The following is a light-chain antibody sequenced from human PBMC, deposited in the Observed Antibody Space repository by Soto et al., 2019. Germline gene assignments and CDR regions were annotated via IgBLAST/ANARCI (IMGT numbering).Light chain of an antibody. CDR3: QQSCPTPIT. CDR1: QTISSW. J-gene: IGKJ5*01. Sequence: DILLTQSPATLSVSPGERVTXTCRARQTISSWLAWYQQKPGKAPKLLIYKASSLKSGVPSRFSGSGSGTEFTLTISSLQPDDFAAYYCQQSCPTPITFGQGTRLEIK. V-gene: IGKV1-5*03. CDR2: KAS.